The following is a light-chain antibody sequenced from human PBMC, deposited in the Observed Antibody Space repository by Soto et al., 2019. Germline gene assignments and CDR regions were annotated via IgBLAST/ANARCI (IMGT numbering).Light chain of an antibody. CDR1: QDISNS. CDR3: QKYNFAPWT. V-gene: IGKV1-27*01. CDR2: AAS. Sequence: DIQMTQSPSSLSAYIGDRASVTCRTSQDISNSLAWYQQKPGKAPKLLIFAASTLQSGVPSRFSGGGSGTEFTLTISSLQPEDVATYYCQKYNFAPWTFGQGTKVDIK. J-gene: IGKJ1*01.